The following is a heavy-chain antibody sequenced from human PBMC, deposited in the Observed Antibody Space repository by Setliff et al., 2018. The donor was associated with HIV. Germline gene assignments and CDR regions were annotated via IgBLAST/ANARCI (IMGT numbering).Heavy chain of an antibody. D-gene: IGHD3-3*01. V-gene: IGHV4-39*01. CDR3: ARHTRYYNFWSGHPPPDY. CDR2: IDYSGST. CDR1: GGSIRSGSYY. Sequence: SETLSLTCSVSGGSIRSGSYYWDWIRQPPGKGLEWIGSIDYSGSTYYNPSLKSRVTISVDTSKNQFSLKLSSVTAADTAVYYCARHTRYYNFWSGHPPPDYWGQGTLVTVSS. J-gene: IGHJ4*02.